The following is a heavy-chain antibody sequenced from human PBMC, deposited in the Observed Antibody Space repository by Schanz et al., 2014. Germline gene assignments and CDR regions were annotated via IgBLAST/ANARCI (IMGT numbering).Heavy chain of an antibody. CDR3: AKEFSSSWWYGMDV. CDR2: INPAGTFT. J-gene: IGHJ6*02. D-gene: IGHD6-13*01. Sequence: EVQLVESGGGLVQPGGSLRLSCAASGFTFSSYWMHWVRQAPGKGLVWVSRINPAGTFTNYADSVKGRFTISRDNSNHTLYLQMNSLRAEDTAVYYCAKEFSSSWWYGMDVWGQGTTVTVSS. V-gene: IGHV3-74*01. CDR1: GFTFSSYW.